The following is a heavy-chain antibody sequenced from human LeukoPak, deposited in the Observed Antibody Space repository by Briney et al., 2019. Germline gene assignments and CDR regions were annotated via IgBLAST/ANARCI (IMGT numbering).Heavy chain of an antibody. Sequence: KSSETLSLTCTVSGGSISSYYWSWIRQPPGKGLEWMGYIYYSGSTNYNPSLKSRVTISVDTSKNQFSLKLSSVTAADTAVYYGAREVGAFDYWGQGNLVTVSS. CDR3: AREVGAFDY. CDR2: IYYSGST. J-gene: IGHJ4*02. D-gene: IGHD1-26*01. V-gene: IGHV4-59*01. CDR1: GGSISSYY.